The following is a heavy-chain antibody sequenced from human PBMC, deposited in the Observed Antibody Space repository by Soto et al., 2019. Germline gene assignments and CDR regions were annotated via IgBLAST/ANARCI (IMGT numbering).Heavy chain of an antibody. J-gene: IGHJ4*02. D-gene: IGHD3-9*01. CDR1: GYTFTRYW. V-gene: IGHV5-51*01. CDR3: ARQKGTGDYIDS. Sequence: GESLKISCKGSGYTFTRYWIGWVRQMPWKGLEWMAFIYPGDSDTKYSPSFQGQVTVSADKSISTAYLQWNSLKASDSAMYYCARQKGTGDYIDSWGQGTLVTVSS. CDR2: IYPGDSDT.